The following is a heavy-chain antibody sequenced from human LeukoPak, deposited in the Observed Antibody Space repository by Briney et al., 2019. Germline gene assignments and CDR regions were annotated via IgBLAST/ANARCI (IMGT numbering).Heavy chain of an antibody. V-gene: IGHV1-69*04. Sequence: VASVKVSCKASSGTFGSYGINWVRQAPGQGPEWMGRIIPIVNIAKSAQKFQGRVTLTADKSTTTAYMQLSGLRSDDTAVYYCARGFGVGPTDYWGQGTPVTVSS. CDR1: SGTFGSYG. CDR3: ARGFGVGPTDY. D-gene: IGHD3-3*01. CDR2: IIPIVNIA. J-gene: IGHJ4*02.